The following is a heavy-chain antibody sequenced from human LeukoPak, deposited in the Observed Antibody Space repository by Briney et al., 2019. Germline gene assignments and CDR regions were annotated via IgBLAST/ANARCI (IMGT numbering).Heavy chain of an antibody. V-gene: IGHV1-69*04. CDR2: IIPILGIA. CDR1: GGTFSSYA. D-gene: IGHD5-12*01. Sequence: GASVKVSCKASGGTFSSYAISWVRQAPGQGLEWMGRIIPILGIANYAQKFQGRVTITADKSTSTAYMELSSLRSEDTAVYYCARVYVDIVATYLDYWGQGTLVTVSS. J-gene: IGHJ4*02. CDR3: ARVYVDIVATYLDY.